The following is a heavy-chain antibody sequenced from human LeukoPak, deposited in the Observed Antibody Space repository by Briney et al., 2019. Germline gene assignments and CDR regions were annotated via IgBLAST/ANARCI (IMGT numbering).Heavy chain of an antibody. V-gene: IGHV3-74*01. J-gene: IGHJ4*02. CDR1: EFTFSAYW. CDR2: IRGDGSMT. D-gene: IGHD6-25*01. CDR3: ARENLAAAADY. Sequence: GGSLRLSCVASEFTFSAYWMHWVRQAPGKGLVWVSRIRGDGSMTNYADSVKGRFTISRDNAKNALYLQMNSLRLEDTAVYYCARENLAAAADYWGQGTVVTVSS.